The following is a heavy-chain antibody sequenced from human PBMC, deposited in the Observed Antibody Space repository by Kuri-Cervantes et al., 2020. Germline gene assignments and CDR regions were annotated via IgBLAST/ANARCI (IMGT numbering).Heavy chain of an antibody. CDR2: INPNSGGT. CDR1: GGTFSSYA. V-gene: IGHV1-2*02. Sequence: ASVKVSCKASGGTFSSYAISWVRQAPGQGLEWMGWINPNSGGTNYAQKFQGGVTMTRDTSISTAYMELSRLRSDDTAVYYCARVNRYAYWYFDLWGRGTLVTVSS. CDR3: ARVNRYAYWYFDL. J-gene: IGHJ2*01. D-gene: IGHD2-8*01.